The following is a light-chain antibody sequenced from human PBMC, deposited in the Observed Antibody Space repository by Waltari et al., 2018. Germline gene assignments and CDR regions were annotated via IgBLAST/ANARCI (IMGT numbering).Light chain of an antibody. CDR3: QSYYAYDVI. Sequence: NFMLTQPHSVSESAGKTVIISCTGSSDNIANNYVQWYQHRPGSAPFTLIYEDNQRASGFPDRFSGSIDSSSNSASLTISGLRTEDEAYYFCQSYYAYDVIFGGGTKLTVL. CDR2: EDN. V-gene: IGLV6-57*02. CDR1: SDNIANNY. J-gene: IGLJ2*01.